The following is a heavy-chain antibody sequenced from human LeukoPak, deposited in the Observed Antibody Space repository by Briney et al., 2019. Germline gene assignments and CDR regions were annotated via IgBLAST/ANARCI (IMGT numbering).Heavy chain of an antibody. CDR3: ARGSQDSGSYYLGY. D-gene: IGHD3-10*01. CDR2: LYTGGGT. Sequence: GGSLRLSCTASGFSVRTTYMSWVRQAPGKGLEWVSVLYTGGGTDHADSVKGRFTISRDNSKNTLYLQMNSLRDEDTAVYYCARGSQDSGSYYLGYWGQGTLVTVSS. J-gene: IGHJ4*02. V-gene: IGHV3-53*01. CDR1: GFSVRTTY.